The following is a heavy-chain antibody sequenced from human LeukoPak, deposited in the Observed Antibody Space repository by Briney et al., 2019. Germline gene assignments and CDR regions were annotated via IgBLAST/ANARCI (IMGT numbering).Heavy chain of an antibody. D-gene: IGHD3-10*01. CDR2: IYTSGST. CDR1: GGSISSYY. Sequence: ASETLSLTCTVSGGSISSYYWSWIRQPAGKGLEWIGRIYTSGSTNYNPSLKSRVTMSVDTSKNQFSLKLSSVTAADTAVYYCARDSRDYGSGSYWDVWGQGTTVTVSS. V-gene: IGHV4-4*07. J-gene: IGHJ6*02. CDR3: ARDSRDYGSGSYWDV.